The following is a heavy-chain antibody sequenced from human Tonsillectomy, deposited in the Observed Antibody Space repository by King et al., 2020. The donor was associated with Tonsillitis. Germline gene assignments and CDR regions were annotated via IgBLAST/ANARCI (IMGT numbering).Heavy chain of an antibody. CDR2: IFSNDEK. CDR1: GFSLSNARMG. CDR3: ARISSLYEYDSRGYNWFDP. V-gene: IGHV2-26*01. D-gene: IGHD3-22*01. Sequence: TLKESGPVLVKPTETLTLTCNVSGFSLSNARMGVSWIRHPPGKALEWLAHIFSNDEKFYSTSLKNRVTISKDTSRSQVVLTMSNMDPVDTATYYCARISSLYEYDSRGYNWFDPWGQGTLVTVSS. J-gene: IGHJ5*02.